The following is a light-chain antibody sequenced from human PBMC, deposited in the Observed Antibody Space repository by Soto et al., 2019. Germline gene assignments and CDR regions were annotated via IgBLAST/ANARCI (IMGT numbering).Light chain of an antibody. CDR3: QTWGTGSAIVV. J-gene: IGLJ7*01. Sequence: QSVLTQSPSASASLGASVKLTYTLSSGHSNYAIAWHQQQPEKGPRYLMKVNSGGSHIKGDGIPDRFSGSSSGAERYLFITSLQSEDEAAYYCQTWGTGSAIVVFGGGTQLTVL. V-gene: IGLV4-69*01. CDR1: SGHSNYA. CDR2: VNSGGSH.